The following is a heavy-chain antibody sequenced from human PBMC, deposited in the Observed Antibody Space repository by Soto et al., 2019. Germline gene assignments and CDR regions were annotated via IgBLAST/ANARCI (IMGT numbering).Heavy chain of an antibody. J-gene: IGHJ4*01. V-gene: IGHV4-34*01. CDR3: VRALPPKGGEY. CDR2: INHYGTT. Sequence: PSETLSLTCAVSGGSFTAYYWNWIRQPPGKGLEWIGEINHYGTTNYNPSLKSRVTISIDTSKNQFSLRLTSVTAADTAVYYCVRALPPKGGEYWGHGTLVTVSS. CDR1: GGSFTAYY. D-gene: IGHD3-16*01.